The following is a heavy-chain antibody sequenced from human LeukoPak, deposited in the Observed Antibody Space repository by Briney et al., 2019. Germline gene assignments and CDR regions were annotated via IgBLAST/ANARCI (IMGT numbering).Heavy chain of an antibody. CDR3: AKLVVAGLSVDF. J-gene: IGHJ4*02. CDR1: GASISSTTYS. Sequence: NSSETLSLTCTVSGASISSTTYSWGWIRQPPGGGLEGLGCFNYGETTYYNPSLKSRVTISVDTSMNQFSLRLTSVTAADTAVYFCAKLVVAGLSVDFWGQGTLVAVSS. V-gene: IGHV4-39*01. D-gene: IGHD6-19*01. CDR2: FNYGETT.